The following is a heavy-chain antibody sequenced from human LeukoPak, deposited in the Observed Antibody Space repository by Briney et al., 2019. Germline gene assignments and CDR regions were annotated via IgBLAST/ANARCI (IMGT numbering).Heavy chain of an antibody. Sequence: PSETLSLTCTVSGGSISSSSYYWGWIRQPPGKGLEWIGSIYYSGSTNYNPSLKSRVTISVDTSKNQFSLKLSSVTAADTAVYYCARVVSYYDSSGYYPYYYYYMDVWGKGTTVTISS. J-gene: IGHJ6*03. CDR2: IYYSGST. D-gene: IGHD3-22*01. CDR1: GGSISSSSYY. CDR3: ARVVSYYDSSGYYPYYYYYMDV. V-gene: IGHV4-39*07.